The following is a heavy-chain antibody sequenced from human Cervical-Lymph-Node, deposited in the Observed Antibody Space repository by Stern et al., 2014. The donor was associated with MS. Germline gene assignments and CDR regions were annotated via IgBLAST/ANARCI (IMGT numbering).Heavy chain of an antibody. J-gene: IGHJ4*02. D-gene: IGHD3-3*01. CDR3: AKAQYYDFWSGAFDY. V-gene: IGHV3-30*18. CDR1: GFTFSNYG. CDR2: ISYDGSNK. Sequence: MQLVESGGGVVQPGRSLRLSCAASGFTFSNYGMHWVRQAPGKGLEWVAVISYDGSNKYYADSVKGRFTISRDISKNTLYLQMNSLRAEDTAMYYCAKAQYYDFWSGAFDYWGQGTLVTVSS.